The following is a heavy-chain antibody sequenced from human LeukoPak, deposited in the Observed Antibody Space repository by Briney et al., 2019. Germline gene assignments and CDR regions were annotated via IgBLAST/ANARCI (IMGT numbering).Heavy chain of an antibody. J-gene: IGHJ5*02. CDR2: ISWNSGSI. V-gene: IGHV3-9*01. CDR1: GFTFDDYA. D-gene: IGHD3-3*01. CDR3: ARGPTLRFLEWSNWFDP. Sequence: GGSLRLSCAASGFTFDDYAMHWVRQAPGKGLEWVSGISWNSGSIGYADSVKGRFTISRDNAKNSLYLQMNSLRAEDTAVYYCARGPTLRFLEWSNWFDPWGQGTLVTVSS.